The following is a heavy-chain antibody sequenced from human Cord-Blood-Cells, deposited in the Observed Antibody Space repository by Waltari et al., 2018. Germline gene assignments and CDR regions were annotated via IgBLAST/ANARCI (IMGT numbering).Heavy chain of an antibody. CDR1: GYTFTGYY. CDR2: INPNSGGK. J-gene: IGHJ4*02. D-gene: IGHD1-26*01. Sequence: QVQLVQSGAEVKKPGASVKVSCKASGYTFTGYYMHWVRQAPGQGLEWMGWINPNSGGKNYAKKFQGRVTRTRDTSISTAYMELSRLRSDDTAVYYCAREGRTAYYYFDYWGQGTLVTVSS. CDR3: AREGRTAYYYFDY. V-gene: IGHV1-2*02.